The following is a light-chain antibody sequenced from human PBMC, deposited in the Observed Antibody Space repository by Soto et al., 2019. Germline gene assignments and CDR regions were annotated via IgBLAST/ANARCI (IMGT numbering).Light chain of an antibody. CDR1: QDISNY. V-gene: IGKV1-33*01. J-gene: IGKJ3*01. Sequence: DIQMTQSPSSLSASVGDRVTITCQASQDISNYLNWYQQIPGKAPKLLIYDASNLETGVPSRFRGSVSGTDFTFTISSLQPEDVATYYCQQYDSLPPIFGAGTKVDIK. CDR3: QQYDSLPPI. CDR2: DAS.